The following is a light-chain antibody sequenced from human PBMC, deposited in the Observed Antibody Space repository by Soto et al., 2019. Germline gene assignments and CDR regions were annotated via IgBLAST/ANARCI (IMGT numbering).Light chain of an antibody. CDR3: QQYDNIPYT. Sequence: DIQMTQSPSSLSASVGDRVTITCQASQAISNYLSWHQQKPGKAPTVLISDASILEAGVPSRFSGRASGTEFTFTITSRQAEDIATYYCQQYDNIPYTFGQGTKLEIK. CDR1: QAISNY. CDR2: DAS. V-gene: IGKV1-33*01. J-gene: IGKJ2*01.